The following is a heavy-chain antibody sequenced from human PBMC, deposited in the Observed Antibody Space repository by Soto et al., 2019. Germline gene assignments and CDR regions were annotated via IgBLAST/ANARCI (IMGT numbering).Heavy chain of an antibody. V-gene: IGHV1-18*01. CDR3: ARTDNGDDVPPLDN. Sequence: QIHLVQSGGEVKKPGASVKVSCKTSGYTFTTYGISWVRQAPGQGLEWMGWITPFNDNTNYAQNLQGRVTMTTDTSTNTAYLELRSLTSDDTAVYYCARTDNGDDVPPLDNWCEGTLVTVSS. D-gene: IGHD2-21*02. CDR1: GYTFTTYG. J-gene: IGHJ4*02. CDR2: ITPFNDNT.